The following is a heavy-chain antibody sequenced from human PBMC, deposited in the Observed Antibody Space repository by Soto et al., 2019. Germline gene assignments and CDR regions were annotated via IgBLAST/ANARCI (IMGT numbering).Heavy chain of an antibody. Sequence: QVQLVQSGVEVKKPGSSVKVSCKASGGTFSSYAISWLRQSPGQWLEWMGGIIPIFGTANYAQKFQGRVTITADESTSTAYMELSSLRSEDTAVYYCERRGRNWYERTVLGMDVWGQGTTVTVSS. CDR2: IIPIFGTA. CDR1: GGTFSSYA. D-gene: IGHD1-1*01. CDR3: ERRGRNWYERTVLGMDV. V-gene: IGHV1-69*01. J-gene: IGHJ6*02.